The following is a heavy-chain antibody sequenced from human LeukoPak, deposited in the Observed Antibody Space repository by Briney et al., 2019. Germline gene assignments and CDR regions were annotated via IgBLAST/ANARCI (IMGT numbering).Heavy chain of an antibody. CDR1: GFTFSSYT. CDR2: ISGSGDNT. D-gene: IGHD2-2*01. J-gene: IGHJ4*02. Sequence: GGSLRLSCAASGFTFSSYTMSWVRQAPGKGPEWVSSISGSGDNTYYAASVKGRFTISRDNSKNTLYLLMNSLRAEDTAVYYCAKRPDCSTTNCFLFDYWGQGTLVTVSS. CDR3: AKRPDCSTTNCFLFDY. V-gene: IGHV3-23*01.